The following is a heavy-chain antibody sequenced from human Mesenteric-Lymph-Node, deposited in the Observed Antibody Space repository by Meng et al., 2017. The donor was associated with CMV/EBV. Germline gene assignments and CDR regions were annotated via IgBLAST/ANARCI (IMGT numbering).Heavy chain of an antibody. CDR2: IYHSGST. V-gene: IGHV4-4*02. CDR3: ARPFPSWQSPRLDPFGA. J-gene: IGHJ5*02. D-gene: IGHD6-19*01. CDR1: GGSISSSNW. Sequence: QVQLQESGPGLVKPSGTLSLTCAVSGGSISSSNWWSWVRQPPGKGLEWIGEIYHSGSTNYNPSLKSRVTISVDKSKNQFSLKLSSVTAADTAVYYCARPFPSWQSPRLDPFGAWGQGTLVTVSS.